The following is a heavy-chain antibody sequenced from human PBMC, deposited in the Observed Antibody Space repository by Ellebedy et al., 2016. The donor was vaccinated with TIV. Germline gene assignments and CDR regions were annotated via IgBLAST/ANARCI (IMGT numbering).Heavy chain of an antibody. CDR1: GGSFNFYY. CDR2: INHRGST. D-gene: IGHD6-13*01. J-gene: IGHJ4*02. V-gene: IGHV4-34*01. CDR3: TRGDSSTWPTLYYFDY. Sequence: MPSETLSLTCAVSGGSFNFYYWNWIRQPPGKGLEWIREINHRGSTNYNPSLKSRVTISVDTSKNQVSLKLTSVTAADTAVYYCTRGDSSTWPTLYYFDYWGRGTLVTVSS.